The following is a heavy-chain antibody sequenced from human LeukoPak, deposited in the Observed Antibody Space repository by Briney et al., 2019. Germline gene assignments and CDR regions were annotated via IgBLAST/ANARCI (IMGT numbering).Heavy chain of an antibody. CDR2: MNPNIVGR. Sequence: SVRVSCKASGYTFTGYDMHWGGRAPGQGGEGRGWMNPNIVGRKYAKKFQGRVNMTSETSSSTAYMELSRPRSEDPAGYYCAILQTGCSCIDYWGTGTLVTVSS. CDR1: GYTFTGYD. CDR3: AILQTGCSCIDY. V-gene: IGHV1-2*02. J-gene: IGHJ4*02. D-gene: IGHD2-2*01.